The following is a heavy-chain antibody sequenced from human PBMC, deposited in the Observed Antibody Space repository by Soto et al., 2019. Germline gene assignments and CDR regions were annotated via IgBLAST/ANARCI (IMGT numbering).Heavy chain of an antibody. D-gene: IGHD1-1*01. CDR2: IYYSGST. CDR3: ARALRAKLVDY. Sequence: SETLSLTCTVSGGSISSGGYYWSWIRQHPGKGLEWIGYIYYSGSTYYNPSLKSRGTISVDTSKNQFSLKLSSVTAADTAVYYCARALRAKLVDYWGQGTLVTVSS. CDR1: GGSISSGGYY. J-gene: IGHJ4*02. V-gene: IGHV4-31*03.